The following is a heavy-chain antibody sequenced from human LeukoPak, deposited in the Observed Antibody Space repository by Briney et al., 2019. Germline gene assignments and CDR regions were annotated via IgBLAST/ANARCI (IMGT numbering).Heavy chain of an antibody. CDR2: INAGNGNT. Sequence: ASVKVSCKASGYTFTSYAMHWVRQAPGQRLEWMGWINAGNGNTKYSQKFQGRVTITRDTSASTAYMELSSLRSEDTAVYYCARVMIVVVITDLDAFDIWGQGTMVTVSS. CDR1: GYTFTSYA. CDR3: ARVMIVVVITDLDAFDI. D-gene: IGHD3-22*01. J-gene: IGHJ3*02. V-gene: IGHV1-3*01.